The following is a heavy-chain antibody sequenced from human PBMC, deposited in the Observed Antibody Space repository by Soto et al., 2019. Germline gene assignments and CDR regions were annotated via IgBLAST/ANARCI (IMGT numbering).Heavy chain of an antibody. CDR3: ARVPGGNYFDY. CDR1: GYYFTDYG. CDR2: ITPFNGNT. Sequence: QIHLVQSGVEVQKPGASVKVSCKPSGYYFTDYGINWVRQAPGQGLGWMGWITPFNGNTNYAQKFQGRVSMTADTSTSTVYMELRSLRSDDTAFYYCARVPGGNYFDYWGQGTLVTVSS. V-gene: IGHV1-18*01. D-gene: IGHD2-8*02. J-gene: IGHJ4*02.